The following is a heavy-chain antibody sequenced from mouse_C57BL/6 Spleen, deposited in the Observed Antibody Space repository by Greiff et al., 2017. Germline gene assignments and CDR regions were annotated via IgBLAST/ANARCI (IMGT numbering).Heavy chain of an antibody. CDR3: ARRSYYSNYYAMDY. V-gene: IGHV1-82*01. D-gene: IGHD2-5*01. Sequence: QVQLKESGPELVKPGASVKISCKASGYAFSSSWMNWVKQRPGKGLEWIGRIYPGDGDTNYNGKFKGKATLTADKSSSTAYMQLSSLTSEDSAVYFCARRSYYSNYYAMDYWGQGTSVTVSS. CDR1: GYAFSSSW. J-gene: IGHJ4*01. CDR2: IYPGDGDT.